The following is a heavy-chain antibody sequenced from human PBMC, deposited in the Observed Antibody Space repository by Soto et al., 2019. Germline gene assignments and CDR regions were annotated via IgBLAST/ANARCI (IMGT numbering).Heavy chain of an antibody. J-gene: IGHJ5*02. D-gene: IGHD4-17*01. V-gene: IGHV4-39*01. Sequence: QLQLQESGPGLVKPSETSSLTCTVSGGSINSDTDYWAWIRQPPGKALEWIGSIYHSGSTYQNPSLHGRFTMSVDTSKTQFSLRLTSVTAADTAVYYCARRLEEYGNYWFDPWGQGILVTVSS. CDR2: IYHSGST. CDR1: GGSINSDTDY. CDR3: ARRLEEYGNYWFDP.